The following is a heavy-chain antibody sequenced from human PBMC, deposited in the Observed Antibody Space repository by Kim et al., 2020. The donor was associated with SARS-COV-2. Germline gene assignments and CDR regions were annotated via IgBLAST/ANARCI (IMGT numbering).Heavy chain of an antibody. Sequence: ASVKVSCKASGYTFTSYAMNWVRQAPGQGLEWMGWINTNTGNPTYAQGFTGRFVFSLDTSVSTAYLQISSLKAEDTAVYYCARVPRMLWYGSEKEAWFDPWGQGTLVTVSS. V-gene: IGHV7-4-1*02. CDR1: GYTFTSYA. CDR3: ARVPRMLWYGSEKEAWFDP. J-gene: IGHJ5*02. D-gene: IGHD6-13*01. CDR2: INTNTGNP.